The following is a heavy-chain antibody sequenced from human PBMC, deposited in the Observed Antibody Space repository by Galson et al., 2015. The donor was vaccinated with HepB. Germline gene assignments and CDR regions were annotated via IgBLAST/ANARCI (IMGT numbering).Heavy chain of an antibody. D-gene: IGHD3-9*01. J-gene: IGHJ4*02. Sequence: SLRLSCAASGFTFSSYGMHWVRQAPGKGLEWVAVISYDGSNKYYADSVKGRFTISRDNSKNTLYLQMNSLRAEDTAVYYCAKESPGRYFDFGWGQGTLVTVSS. CDR1: GFTFSSYG. CDR2: ISYDGSNK. CDR3: AKESPGRYFDFG. V-gene: IGHV3-30*18.